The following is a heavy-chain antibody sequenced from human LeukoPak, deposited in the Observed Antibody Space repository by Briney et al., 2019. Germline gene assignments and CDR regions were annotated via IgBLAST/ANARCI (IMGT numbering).Heavy chain of an antibody. CDR3: AKGSYSGKYSVGS. Sequence: GGSLRFSCAASGFTFSSYVMSWVRQAPGKGLEWVSSISGSGTFTYHADSVKGRFTISRDNSKNTLFLQMNSLRAEDTAVYYCAKGSYSGKYSVGSWGQGTLVTVSS. D-gene: IGHD1-26*01. CDR1: GFTFSSYV. CDR2: ISGSGTFT. J-gene: IGHJ5*02. V-gene: IGHV3-23*01.